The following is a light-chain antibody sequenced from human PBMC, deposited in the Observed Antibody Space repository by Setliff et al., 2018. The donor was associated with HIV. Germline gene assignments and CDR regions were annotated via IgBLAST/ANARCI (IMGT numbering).Light chain of an antibody. V-gene: IGLV2-23*01. Sequence: QSALTQPASVSGSPGQSITISCTGTSNDVGRYDLVSWYQQHPARAPKLIIYQATRRPSGVSNRLSGSKSGNVASLTISGLQAEDEADYYCCSNTGSNTVVFGTGTKVTVL. CDR3: CSNTGSNTVV. CDR1: SNDVGRYDL. J-gene: IGLJ1*01. CDR2: QAT.